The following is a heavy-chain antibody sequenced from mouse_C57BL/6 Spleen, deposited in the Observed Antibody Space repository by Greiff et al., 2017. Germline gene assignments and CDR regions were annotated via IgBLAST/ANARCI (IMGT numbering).Heavy chain of an antibody. V-gene: IGHV5-6*01. Sequence: EVKLVESGGDLVKPGGSLKLSCAASGFTFSSYGMSWVRQTPDKRLEWVATISSGGSYTYYPDSVKGRFTISRDNAKNTLYLQMSRLKSEDTAMYYCARHDYDYDWFAYWGQGTLVTVSA. CDR2: ISSGGSYT. D-gene: IGHD2-4*01. CDR3: ARHDYDYDWFAY. CDR1: GFTFSSYG. J-gene: IGHJ3*01.